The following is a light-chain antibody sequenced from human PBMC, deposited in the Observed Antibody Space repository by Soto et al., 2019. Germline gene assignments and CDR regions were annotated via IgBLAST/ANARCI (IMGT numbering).Light chain of an antibody. CDR2: EVS. CDR1: SSDVGGYNY. J-gene: IGLJ2*01. Sequence: QSALTQPPSASGSPGQSVTISCTGTSSDVGGYNYVSWYQQHPGKAPKLMIYEVSKRPSGVPDRFSGSKSGNTASLTVSGLHAEDEADYYCSSYAGSNNVVFGGRTKLTVL. CDR3: SSYAGSNNVV. V-gene: IGLV2-8*01.